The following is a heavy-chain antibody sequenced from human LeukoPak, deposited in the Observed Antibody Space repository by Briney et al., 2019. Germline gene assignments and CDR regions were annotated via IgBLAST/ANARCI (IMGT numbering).Heavy chain of an antibody. V-gene: IGHV1-18*01. CDR1: GYSFTNYG. Sequence: ASVRVSCKASGYSFTNYGISWVRQAPGHGLKWMVWISPDSGNLKYAQKLQDRVTMTTDTSTSTAYMELRSLRSDDTAVYYCARVPSGGYDILTNYYYYYGMDVWGHGTTVTVSS. CDR3: ARVPSGGYDILTNYYYYYGMDV. CDR2: ISPDSGNL. D-gene: IGHD3-9*01. J-gene: IGHJ6*02.